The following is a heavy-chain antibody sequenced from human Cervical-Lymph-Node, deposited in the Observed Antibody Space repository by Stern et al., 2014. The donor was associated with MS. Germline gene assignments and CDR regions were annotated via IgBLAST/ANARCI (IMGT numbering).Heavy chain of an antibody. Sequence: QLVQSGAEVKETGASVKVSCKASGYTFTGYYMHWVRQAPGQGLEWMGWINPNSGGTNYAQKFQGRVTMTRDTSISTVYMELTSLASDDTAVYYCARRGSSAQSYYAFDIWGQGTMVTVSS. D-gene: IGHD3-16*01. CDR3: ARRGSSAQSYYAFDI. J-gene: IGHJ3*02. CDR1: GYTFTGYY. V-gene: IGHV1-2*02. CDR2: INPNSGGT.